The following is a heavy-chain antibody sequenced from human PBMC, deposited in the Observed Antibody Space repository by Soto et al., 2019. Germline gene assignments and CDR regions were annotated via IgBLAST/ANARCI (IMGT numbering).Heavy chain of an antibody. Sequence: QVQLQESGPGLVKPSQTLSLTCTVSGGSISSGGYYWSWIRQHPGKGLEWIGYIYYSGSTYYNPSLKSRVTISVDTAKNQFSLKLSSVTAADTAVYYCARVGDENDYGDFGPWGAFDIWGQGTMVTVSS. CDR1: GGSISSGGYY. D-gene: IGHD4-17*01. J-gene: IGHJ3*02. CDR2: IYYSGST. CDR3: ARVGDENDYGDFGPWGAFDI. V-gene: IGHV4-31*03.